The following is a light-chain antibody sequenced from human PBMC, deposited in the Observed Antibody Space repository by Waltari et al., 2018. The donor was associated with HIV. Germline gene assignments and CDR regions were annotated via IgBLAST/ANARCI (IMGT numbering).Light chain of an antibody. J-gene: IGLJ1*01. V-gene: IGLV1-36*01. CDR2: YDD. Sequence: QSVLTQPPSVSDAPGQRVTISCSGGTSNIDKHAVNWYQHLPVQAPKLLIYYDDLVSSGVSDRFSASKSGTSASLAISGLQSEDEADYFCAAWDDSLNGYVFGTGTKVTVL. CDR3: AAWDDSLNGYV. CDR1: TSNIDKHA.